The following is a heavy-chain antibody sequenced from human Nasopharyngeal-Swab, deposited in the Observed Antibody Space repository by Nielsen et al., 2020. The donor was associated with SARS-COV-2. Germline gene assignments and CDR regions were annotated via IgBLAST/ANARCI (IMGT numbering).Heavy chain of an antibody. J-gene: IGHJ4*02. CDR2: ISYDGSNK. CDR3: ARDYYGSGSSFDY. CDR1: GFTFSSYA. D-gene: IGHD3-10*01. V-gene: IGHV3-30-3*01. Sequence: GESLKISCAASGFTFSSYAMHWVRQAPGKGLEWVAVISYDGSNKYYADSVKGRFTISRDNSKNTLYLQMNSLRAEDTAVYYCARDYYGSGSSFDYWGQRTLVTVSS.